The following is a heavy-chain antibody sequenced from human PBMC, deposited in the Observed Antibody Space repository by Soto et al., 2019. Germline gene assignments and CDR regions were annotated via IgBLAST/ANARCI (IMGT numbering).Heavy chain of an antibody. D-gene: IGHD3-22*01. CDR2: ISFDGSKK. Sequence: GGSLRLSCAASGFTFSSYGMHWVRQAPGKGLEWVALISFDGSKKYYADSVKGRFTISRDNSKNTLYLQMNTLRAEDTAVYYCAKGGYYDSSAYLDYWGQGTLVTVSS. CDR1: GFTFSSYG. CDR3: AKGGYYDSSAYLDY. J-gene: IGHJ4*02. V-gene: IGHV3-30*18.